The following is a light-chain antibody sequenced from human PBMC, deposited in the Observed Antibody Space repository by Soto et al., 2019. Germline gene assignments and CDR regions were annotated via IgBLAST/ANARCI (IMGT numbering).Light chain of an antibody. CDR3: QSYDSSNVV. CDR2: EDN. V-gene: IGLV6-57*03. J-gene: IGLJ2*01. CDR1: SGSIASNY. Sequence: NFMLTQTHSVSESPGKTVTISCTRSSGSIASNYVQWYQQRPGSAPTTVIYEDNRRPSGVPDRFSGSIDSSSNSASLTISGLKTEDEADYYCQSYDSSNVVFGGGTKLTVL.